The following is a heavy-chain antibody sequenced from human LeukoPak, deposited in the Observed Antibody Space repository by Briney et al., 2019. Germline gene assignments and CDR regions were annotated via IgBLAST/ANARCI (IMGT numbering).Heavy chain of an antibody. CDR2: ISTGGSNI. D-gene: IGHD3-22*01. V-gene: IGHV3-21*01. CDR1: GITFSTSG. CDR3: TRVLYYDSTGYFGLGY. J-gene: IGHJ4*02. Sequence: GGSLRLSCAASGITFSTSGMHWVRQAPGKGLEWVSSISTGGSNIVYADSVKGRFTISRDNAKNSLYLQMNSLRAEDTAVYYCTRVLYYDSTGYFGLGYWGQGTLVTVSS.